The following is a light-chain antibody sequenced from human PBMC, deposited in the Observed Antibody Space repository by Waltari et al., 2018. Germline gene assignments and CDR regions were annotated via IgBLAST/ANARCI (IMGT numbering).Light chain of an antibody. CDR2: GNN. CDR3: QSYDSSLSGVV. Sequence: QSVLTQPPSVSGAPGQRVTISCTGSSSNIGAGYDVHWYQQLPGTAPKLLIYGNNNRPSGVPDRFSGSKSGTSASLAITGLQAEDEADYYCQSYDSSLSGVVFGRGTKLTV. J-gene: IGLJ2*01. CDR1: SSNIGAGYD. V-gene: IGLV1-40*01.